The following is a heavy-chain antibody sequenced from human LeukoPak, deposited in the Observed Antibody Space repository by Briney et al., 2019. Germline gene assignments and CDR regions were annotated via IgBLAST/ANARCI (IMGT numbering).Heavy chain of an antibody. D-gene: IGHD4-23*01. V-gene: IGHV3-11*04. Sequence: NPGGSLGLSCAASGFTFSDYYMSWIRQAPGKGLEWVSYISNSGSTMFYADSVKGRFTMSRDNAKNSLYLQMNSLRAEDASVYYCARRRISYGGNDFWGQGTLVTVSS. CDR2: ISNSGSTM. CDR3: ARRRISYGGNDF. CDR1: GFTFSDYY. J-gene: IGHJ4*02.